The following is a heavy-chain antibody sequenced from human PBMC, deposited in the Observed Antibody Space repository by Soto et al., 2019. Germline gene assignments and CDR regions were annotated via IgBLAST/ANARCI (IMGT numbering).Heavy chain of an antibody. CDR2: ISGSGGST. V-gene: IGHV3-23*01. D-gene: IGHD2-15*01. CDR1: GFTFSSYA. CDR3: AQDLPAEIPGGGGSPYNWFDP. Sequence: EVQLLESGGGLVQPGGSLRLSCAASGFTFSSYAMSWVRQAPGKGLEWVSAISGSGGSTYYADSVKGRFTISRDNSKNTLYLQMNSLRAEDTAVYYCAQDLPAEIPGGGGSPYNWFDPWGQGTLVTVSS. J-gene: IGHJ5*02.